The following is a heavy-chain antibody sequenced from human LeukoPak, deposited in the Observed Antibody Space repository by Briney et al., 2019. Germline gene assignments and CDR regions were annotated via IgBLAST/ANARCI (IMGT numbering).Heavy chain of an antibody. V-gene: IGHV3-30-3*01. CDR2: ISYDGSNK. CDR1: GFTFSSYA. D-gene: IGHD1-1*01. J-gene: IGHJ4*02. Sequence: PGGSLRLSCAASGFTFSSYAMHWVRQAPGKGLEWVAVISYDGSNKYYADSVKGRFTISRDNSKNTLYLQMNSLRAEDTAVYYCARDRYNWNGPDYWGQGTLVTVSS. CDR3: ARDRYNWNGPDY.